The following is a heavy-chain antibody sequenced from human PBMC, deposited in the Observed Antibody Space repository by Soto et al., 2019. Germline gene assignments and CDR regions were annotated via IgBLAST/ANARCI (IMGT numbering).Heavy chain of an antibody. CDR2: IIPIFGTA. V-gene: IGHV1-69*12. CDR3: ASVETQVYYCGMDV. J-gene: IGHJ6*02. D-gene: IGHD2-21*01. CDR1: GGTFSSYA. Sequence: QVQLVQSGAEVKKPGSSVKVSCKASGGTFSSYAISWVRQAPGQGLEWMGGIIPIFGTADYAQKFQGRVTISGHEAXSTAYMGLSCLRSEDMAVYYCASVETQVYYCGMDVWGQGTTVTVSS.